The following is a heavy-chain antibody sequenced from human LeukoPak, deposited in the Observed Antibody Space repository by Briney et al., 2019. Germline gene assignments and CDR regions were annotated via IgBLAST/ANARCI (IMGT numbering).Heavy chain of an antibody. D-gene: IGHD2-15*01. CDR3: AKVLVLVAANQYYFDY. CDR1: GLTFSGSA. Sequence: GGSLRLSCAASGLTFSGSAMSWVRQAPGKGLEWVSLISGSGNSTYYAESVKGRFTISRDNSKNTLYLQMNSLRADDTAVYYCAKVLVLVAANQYYFDYRGQGTLVTVSS. CDR2: ISGSGNST. V-gene: IGHV3-23*01. J-gene: IGHJ4*02.